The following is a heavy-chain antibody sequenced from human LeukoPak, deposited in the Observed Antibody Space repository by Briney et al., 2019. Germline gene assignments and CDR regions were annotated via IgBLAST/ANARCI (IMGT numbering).Heavy chain of an antibody. CDR1: GGTFSSYA. CDR2: IIPILGIA. J-gene: IGHJ4*02. CDR3: ARLGIAARPY. V-gene: IGHV1-69*04. D-gene: IGHD6-6*01. Sequence: ASVKVSCKASGGTFSSYAISWVRQAPGQGLEWMGRIIPILGIANYAQKFQGRVTMTTDTSTSTAYMELRSLRSDDTAVYYCARLGIAARPYWGQGTLVTVSS.